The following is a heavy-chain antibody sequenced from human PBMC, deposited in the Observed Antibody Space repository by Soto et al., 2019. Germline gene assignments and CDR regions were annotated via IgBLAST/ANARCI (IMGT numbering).Heavy chain of an antibody. D-gene: IGHD2-15*01. J-gene: IGHJ6*02. V-gene: IGHV3-53*01. CDR2: VYSGGTT. CDR1: GFTVSDSY. CDR3: VRGRWYGMDV. Sequence: WGSLRLSCAASGFTVSDSYLSWVRQAPGKGLEWVSGVYSGGTTYTADSVQGRFTISRDNSKNTLHLQMNSLRAEDTAVYYCVRGRWYGMDVWGQGTTVTVSS.